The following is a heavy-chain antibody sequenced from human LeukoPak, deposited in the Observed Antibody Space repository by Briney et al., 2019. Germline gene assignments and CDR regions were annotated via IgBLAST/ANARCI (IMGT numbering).Heavy chain of an antibody. J-gene: IGHJ6*02. CDR1: GFTFSSYN. Sequence: PGGSLRLSCAASGFTFSSYNMNWVRQAPGKRLEWVSSISSSSHYIYYADSVKGRFTISRDNAKNSLYVQMNSLRAEDTAVYYCARDHYGMDVWGQGTKVTVSS. CDR3: ARDHYGMDV. V-gene: IGHV3-21*01. CDR2: ISSSSHYI.